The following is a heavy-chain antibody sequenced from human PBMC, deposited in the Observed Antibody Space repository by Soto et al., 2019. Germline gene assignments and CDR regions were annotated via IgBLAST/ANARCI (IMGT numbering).Heavy chain of an antibody. CDR1: GGTFSSYT. Sequence: SVKVSCKASGGTFSSYTISWVRQAPGQGLEWMGRIIPIRGIANYAQKFQGRVTMTADKSTSTAYMELSSLRSEDTAVYYCARDKAEQGDNWFDPWGQGTLVTVSP. V-gene: IGHV1-69*04. J-gene: IGHJ5*02. CDR2: IIPIRGIA. CDR3: ARDKAEQGDNWFDP. D-gene: IGHD3-16*01.